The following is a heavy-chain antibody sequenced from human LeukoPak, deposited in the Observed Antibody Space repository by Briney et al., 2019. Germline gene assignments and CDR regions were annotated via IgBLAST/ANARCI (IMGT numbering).Heavy chain of an antibody. CDR3: ARDVPPKTSDY. J-gene: IGHJ4*02. V-gene: IGHV3-7*01. Sequence: PGGSLRLSCAASGFTFSSYWMSWVRQAPGKGLEWVASIKEDGSEKYYVDSVKGRFTISRDNAKNSLYLQMNSLRVEDMAVYYCARDVPPKTSDYWGQGTLVTVSS. CDR2: IKEDGSEK. CDR1: GFTFSSYW.